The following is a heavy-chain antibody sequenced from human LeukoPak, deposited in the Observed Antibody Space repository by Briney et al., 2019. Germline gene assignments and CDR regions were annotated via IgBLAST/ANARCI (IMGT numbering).Heavy chain of an antibody. Sequence: SETLSLTCTVSGGSISSYYWSWIRQPPGKGLEWIGYIYYSGSTNYNPSLKSRVTISVDTSKNQFSLKLSSVTAADTAVYYCARGARMYNWFDPWGQGTLVTVSS. D-gene: IGHD1-26*01. J-gene: IGHJ5*02. V-gene: IGHV4-59*01. CDR3: ARGARMYNWFDP. CDR2: IYYSGST. CDR1: GGSISSYY.